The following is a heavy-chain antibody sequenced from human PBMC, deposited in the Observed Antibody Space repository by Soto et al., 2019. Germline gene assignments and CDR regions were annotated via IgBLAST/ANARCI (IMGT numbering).Heavy chain of an antibody. CDR1: GFTFSSYA. Sequence: PGGSLRLSCAASGFTFSSYAMSWVRQAPGKGLEWVSAISGSGGSTYYADSVKGRFTISRDNSKNTLYLQMNSLRAEDTAVYYCAKTYYDYIWGSYPENWFDPWGQGTLVTVSS. CDR3: AKTYYDYIWGSYPENWFDP. CDR2: ISGSGGST. V-gene: IGHV3-23*01. D-gene: IGHD3-16*02. J-gene: IGHJ5*02.